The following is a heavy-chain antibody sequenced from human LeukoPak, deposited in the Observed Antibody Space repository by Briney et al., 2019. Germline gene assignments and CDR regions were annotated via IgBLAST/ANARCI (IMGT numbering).Heavy chain of an antibody. CDR1: GFTFVDYG. Sequence: PGGSLRLSCATSGFTFVDYGLSWVRRAPGKGLEWICAINYNGAITDYADSVKGRFTISRDNAKNSLYLRMDSLRAEDTAFYCARDRLGPSFSISHFDLWGQGTLVTVSS. V-gene: IGHV3-20*01. D-gene: IGHD3-3*02. CDR3: ARDRLGPSFSISHFDL. CDR2: INYNGAIT. J-gene: IGHJ4*02.